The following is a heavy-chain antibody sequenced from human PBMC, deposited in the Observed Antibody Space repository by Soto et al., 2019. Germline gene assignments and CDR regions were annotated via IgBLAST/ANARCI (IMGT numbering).Heavy chain of an antibody. Sequence: GESLKISCKGSGYSFTSYWIGWVRQMPGKGLEWMGIIYPGDSDTRYSPSFQGQVTISADKSISTAYLQWSSLKASDTAMYYCARSKAAAGFSYSDPFDIWGQGTMVTVSS. D-gene: IGHD6-13*01. J-gene: IGHJ3*02. CDR3: ARSKAAAGFSYSDPFDI. V-gene: IGHV5-51*01. CDR1: GYSFTSYW. CDR2: IYPGDSDT.